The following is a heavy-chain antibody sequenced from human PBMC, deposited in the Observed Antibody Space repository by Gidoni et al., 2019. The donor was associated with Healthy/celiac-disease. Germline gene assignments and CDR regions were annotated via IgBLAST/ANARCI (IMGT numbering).Heavy chain of an antibody. CDR1: GFTFSDYY. CDR2: ISSSGSTI. V-gene: IGHV3-11*01. D-gene: IGHD5-18*01. CDR3: ARVINPHPLIQGGYGMDV. Sequence: QVQLVESGGGLIKPGGSRRLSCAASGFTFSDYYMSWIRQAPGKGLEWVSYISSSGSTIYYAGSVKGRFTISRDNAKNSLYLQMNSLRAEDTAVYYCARVINPHPLIQGGYGMDVWGQGTTVTVSS. J-gene: IGHJ6*02.